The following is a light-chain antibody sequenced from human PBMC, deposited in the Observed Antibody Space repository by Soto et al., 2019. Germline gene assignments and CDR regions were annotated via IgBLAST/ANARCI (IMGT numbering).Light chain of an antibody. J-gene: IGKJ1*01. CDR1: QSVSSSY. CDR2: AAS. V-gene: IGKV3-20*01. CDR3: QQYGSSPWT. Sequence: VLTQSPGTLSLSPVARATLSCRSSQSVSSSYLVWHQQKPGQAHRLLIYAASRRATGIPDRFSGSGSGTDFTLTISRLEPEEFAVYYCQQYGSSPWTFGQGNKVDIK.